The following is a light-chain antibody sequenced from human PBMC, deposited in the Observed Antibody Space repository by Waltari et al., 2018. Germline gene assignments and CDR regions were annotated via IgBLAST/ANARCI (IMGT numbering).Light chain of an antibody. CDR1: QSVRSK. Sequence: ETVMTQDPATLSVSLGERVTLSCRARQSVRSKLAWYQQKPGQAPRLLIYDASTSAAGIPARFSGGGSGTEFTVTISSLQSEDFAVYSCQQYNTWPGTFGQGTKVEIK. V-gene: IGKV3-15*01. J-gene: IGKJ1*01. CDR3: QQYNTWPGT. CDR2: DAS.